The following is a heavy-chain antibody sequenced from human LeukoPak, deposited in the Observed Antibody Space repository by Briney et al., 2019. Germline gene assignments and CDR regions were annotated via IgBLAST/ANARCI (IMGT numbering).Heavy chain of an antibody. J-gene: IGHJ4*02. D-gene: IGHD5-18*01. CDR1: GFTFSDYY. Sequence: GGSLRLSCAASGFTFSDYYMSWIRQAPGKGLEWVSYISSSGSTIYYADSVEGRFTISRDNAKNSLYLQMNSLRAEDTAVYYCARDQVDTANDYWGQGTLVTVSS. V-gene: IGHV3-11*04. CDR3: ARDQVDTANDY. CDR2: ISSSGSTI.